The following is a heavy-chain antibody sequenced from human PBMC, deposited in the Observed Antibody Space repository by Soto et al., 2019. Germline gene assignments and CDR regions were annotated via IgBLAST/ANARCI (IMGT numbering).Heavy chain of an antibody. CDR3: ARHGNPGGYYYYGMDV. CDR2: IYPGDSDT. Sequence: GESLKISCKGSGYSFTSYWIGWLRQMPGKGLEWMGIIYPGDSDTRYSPSFQGQVTISADKSISTAYLQWSSLKASDTAMYYCARHGNPGGYYYYGMDVWGQGTTVTVSS. D-gene: IGHD3-10*01. V-gene: IGHV5-51*01. CDR1: GYSFTSYW. J-gene: IGHJ6*02.